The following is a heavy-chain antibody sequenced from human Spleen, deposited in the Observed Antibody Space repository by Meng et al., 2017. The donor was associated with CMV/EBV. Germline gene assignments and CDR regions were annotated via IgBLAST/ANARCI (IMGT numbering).Heavy chain of an antibody. CDR1: GGSFSGYY. Sequence: GGSFSGYYWRWIRQPPGKALEWLEEINHSGSTNYNPSLKSRINMSINTSKNQFSLRLSSVTAADTAMYYCARGLVISAASYNWFDSWGRGSLVTVSS. V-gene: IGHV4-34*09. CDR2: INHSGST. J-gene: IGHJ5*01. CDR3: ARGLVISAASYNWFDS. D-gene: IGHD2-2*01.